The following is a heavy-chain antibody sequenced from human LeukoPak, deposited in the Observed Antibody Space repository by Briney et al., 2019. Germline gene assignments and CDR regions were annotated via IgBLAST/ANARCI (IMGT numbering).Heavy chain of an antibody. CDR2: IYYSGST. CDR3: ARVEVGYAPFDY. V-gene: IGHV4-61*01. CDR1: GVSVSSGSYY. D-gene: IGHD1-26*01. J-gene: IGHJ4*02. Sequence: PSETLSLTCPVSGVSVSSGSYYWSWIRQPPGKGLEWIGYIYYSGSTNYNPSLKSRVTISVDTSKNRFSLKVSSVTAADTAVYYCARVEVGYAPFDYWGQGTLVSVSS.